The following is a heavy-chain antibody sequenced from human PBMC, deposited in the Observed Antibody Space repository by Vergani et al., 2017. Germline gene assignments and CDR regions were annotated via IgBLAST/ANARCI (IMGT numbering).Heavy chain of an antibody. D-gene: IGHD5-18*01. CDR3: ARETRDTPSSLDY. CDR2: IKSDGSIT. J-gene: IGHJ4*02. Sequence: DVHLAESGGGFFQPGGSLRLPCSASGFSFNSYWMHWVRQVPGKGLLWVSRIKSDGSITAYADSVKGRFTISKDISKNTLYLQMNSLRGDDTAVYYCARETRDTPSSLDYWGQGTLVTVSS. V-gene: IGHV3-74*03. CDR1: GFSFNSYW.